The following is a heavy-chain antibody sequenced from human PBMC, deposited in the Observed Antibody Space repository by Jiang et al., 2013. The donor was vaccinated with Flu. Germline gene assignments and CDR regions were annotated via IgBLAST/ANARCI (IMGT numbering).Heavy chain of an antibody. V-gene: IGHV7-4-1*02. CDR1: GYTFTSYA. CDR2: INTNTGNP. J-gene: IGHJ4*02. CDR3: ARDRSTIFGVVIDY. D-gene: IGHD3-3*01. Sequence: KASGYTFTSYAMNWVRQAPGQGLEWMGWINTNTGNPTYAQGFTGRFVFSLDTSVSTAYPQISSLKAEDTAVYYYARDRSTIFGVVIDYWGQGTLVTVSS.